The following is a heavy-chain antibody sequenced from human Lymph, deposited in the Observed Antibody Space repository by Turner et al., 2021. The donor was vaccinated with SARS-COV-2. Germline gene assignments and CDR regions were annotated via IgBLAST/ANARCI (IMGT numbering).Heavy chain of an antibody. CDR1: GFTFSSYS. CDR3: AREKLGELFDY. J-gene: IGHJ4*02. D-gene: IGHD3-10*01. CDR2: ISSRGSYI. V-gene: IGHV3-21*01. Sequence: EVQLVESGGGLVKPGGSLRLSCAASGFTFSSYSMNWVRQAPEKGLEWVSSISSRGSYIYYADSVKGRFTIARDNAKNSLYLQMNSLRADDTAVYYCAREKLGELFDYWGQGTLVTVSS.